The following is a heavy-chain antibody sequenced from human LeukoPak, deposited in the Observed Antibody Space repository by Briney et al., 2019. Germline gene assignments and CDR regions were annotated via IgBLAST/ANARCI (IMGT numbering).Heavy chain of an antibody. D-gene: IGHD2-2*01. CDR3: ARRPAGYCSSNSCHSFDY. V-gene: IGHV5-51*01. J-gene: IGHJ4*02. Sequence: GESLKISCKGSGYSFTSYWIGWVRQMPGKGLEWMGIIYPGDSDTRYSPSFQGQVTISADKSISTAYLQWSSLKASDTAMYYCARRPAGYCSSNSCHSFDYWGQGTLVTVSS. CDR1: GYSFTSYW. CDR2: IYPGDSDT.